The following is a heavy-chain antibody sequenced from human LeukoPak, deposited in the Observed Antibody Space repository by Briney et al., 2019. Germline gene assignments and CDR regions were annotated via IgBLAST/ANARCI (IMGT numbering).Heavy chain of an antibody. CDR3: GGGGFGEAYYYYYYMDV. Sequence: GGSLRLSCAASRFTFSSYAMSWVSQAPGKGLEWVSTISGRGGRTYYADSVKGRLTISRDNSKNTLYLQINSLRAEDPAVIYCGGGGFGEAYYYYYYMDVWGKGTTVTVSS. CDR2: ISGRGGRT. V-gene: IGHV3-23*01. D-gene: IGHD3-10*01. CDR1: RFTFSSYA. J-gene: IGHJ6*03.